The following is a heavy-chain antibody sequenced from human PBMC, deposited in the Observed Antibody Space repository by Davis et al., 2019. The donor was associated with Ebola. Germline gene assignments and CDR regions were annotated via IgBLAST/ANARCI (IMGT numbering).Heavy chain of an antibody. J-gene: IGHJ3*02. CDR2: INPNSGGT. CDR3: ARSIIAVAAHDAFDI. Sequence: ASVKVSCKASEYTFTAYYIHWVRQAHGQGLEWMGRINPNSGGTNYAQKFQGRVTMTSDTSITTAYMELSSLRSDDTAVYYCARSIIAVAAHDAFDIWGQGTMVTVSS. V-gene: IGHV1-2*06. CDR1: EYTFTAYY. D-gene: IGHD6-19*01.